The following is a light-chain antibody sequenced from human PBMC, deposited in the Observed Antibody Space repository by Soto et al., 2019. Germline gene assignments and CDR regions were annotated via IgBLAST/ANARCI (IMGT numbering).Light chain of an antibody. Sequence: QSALTQPASVSGSLGQSITISCTGTSSDVGSYNLVSWYQQHPGKAPKLMIYEGSKRPSGVSNRFSGSKSGNTASLTISGPQAEDEADYYCCSSAGSSTLVVFGGGTKVTVL. CDR3: CSSAGSSTLVV. CDR1: SSDVGSYNL. J-gene: IGLJ2*01. V-gene: IGLV2-23*03. CDR2: EGS.